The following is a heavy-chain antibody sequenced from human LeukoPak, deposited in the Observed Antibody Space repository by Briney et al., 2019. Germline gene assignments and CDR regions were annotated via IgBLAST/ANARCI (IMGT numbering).Heavy chain of an antibody. D-gene: IGHD4/OR15-4a*01. CDR2: IYYSGST. Sequence: PSETLSLTCTVSGGSINSRSDYWGWIRQPPGKGLEWIGSIYYSGSTHYNPSLKSRVTMSIDTSKNQFSLKLSSVTAADTAVYHCARRPGEYGGNDFDYWGQGTLVTVSS. V-gene: IGHV4-39*01. J-gene: IGHJ4*02. CDR3: ARRPGEYGGNDFDY. CDR1: GGSINSRSDY.